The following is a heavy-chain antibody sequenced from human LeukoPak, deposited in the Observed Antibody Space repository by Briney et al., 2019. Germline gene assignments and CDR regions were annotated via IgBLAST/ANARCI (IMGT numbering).Heavy chain of an antibody. CDR1: SLPFGSYA. V-gene: IGHV3-23*01. J-gene: IGHJ4*02. CDR3: AKYSQTGDPFDY. CDR2: IYPSSDEI. Sequence: GGSLTLSCGPSSLPFGSYAMIWVRQAPGRGLEWVSVIYPSSDEIRYAESVKGRFTVSRDNSKNTLSLQMNSLRAEDTAIYYCAKYSQTGDPFDYWGQGTLVAVSS. D-gene: IGHD7-27*01.